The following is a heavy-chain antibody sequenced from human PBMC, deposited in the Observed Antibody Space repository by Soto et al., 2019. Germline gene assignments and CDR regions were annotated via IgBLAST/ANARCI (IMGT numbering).Heavy chain of an antibody. CDR3: ATRGYNYGYHDY. Sequence: GGSLRLSCAASGFTVSSNYMNWVRQAPGKGLEWVSIIYSGGSTYYADSVKGRFTISRDNSKNTLFLQMNSLRADDTAVYYCATRGYNYGYHDYWGQGTLVTVS. V-gene: IGHV3-53*01. J-gene: IGHJ4*02. D-gene: IGHD5-18*01. CDR1: GFTVSSNY. CDR2: IYSGGST.